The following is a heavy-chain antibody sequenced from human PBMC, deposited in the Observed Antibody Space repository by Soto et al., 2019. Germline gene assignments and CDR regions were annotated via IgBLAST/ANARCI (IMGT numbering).Heavy chain of an antibody. D-gene: IGHD3-9*01. CDR2: ISTDNGNT. Sequence: GASVKVSCKTSGYSFTTYGLTWLRQAPGRGLEWMGWISTDNGNTHYAQKLQGRLTMTTDTSRTTAYMELWSLKSDDTAVYYCARDAIPYYAILTGYTPPSWFDPWGQGTLVTVSS. CDR3: ARDAIPYYAILTGYTPPSWFDP. CDR1: GYSFTTYG. J-gene: IGHJ5*02. V-gene: IGHV1-18*04.